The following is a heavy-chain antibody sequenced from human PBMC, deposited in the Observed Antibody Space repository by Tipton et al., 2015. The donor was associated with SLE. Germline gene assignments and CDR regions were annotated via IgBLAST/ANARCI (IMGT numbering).Heavy chain of an antibody. CDR3: ARALGWSYGFDI. J-gene: IGHJ3*02. CDR1: RGSFSGYY. CDR2: TTHSGKT. V-gene: IGHV4-34*01. Sequence: TLSLTCAVYRGSFSGYYWSWIRRPPGKGLEWIGETTHSGKTNYNPSLRSRLTISIDMSNNQFSLKMTSVTAADTAVYYCARALGWSYGFDIWGPGTTVTVSS. D-gene: IGHD3-3*01.